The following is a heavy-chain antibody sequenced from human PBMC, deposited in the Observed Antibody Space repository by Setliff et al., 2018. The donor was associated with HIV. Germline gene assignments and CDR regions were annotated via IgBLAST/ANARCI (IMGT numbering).Heavy chain of an antibody. Sequence: PGGSLRLSCTASGIIFSNNWMHWVRQVPGKGLVWVSTINPDGSETSYADSVKGRFTISRDNSKNMVYLEMNNLRAEDTAVYYCARDRDTTIWYFDLWGRGTLVTVSS. CDR3: ARDRDTTIWYFDL. J-gene: IGHJ2*01. V-gene: IGHV3-74*01. CDR2: INPDGSET. CDR1: GIIFSNNW. D-gene: IGHD5-12*01.